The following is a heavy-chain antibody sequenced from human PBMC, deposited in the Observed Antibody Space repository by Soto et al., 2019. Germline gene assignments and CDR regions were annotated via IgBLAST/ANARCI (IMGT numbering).Heavy chain of an antibody. J-gene: IGHJ4*02. Sequence: KPSETLSLTCTVSGGSVSSGSYYWSWIRQPPGKGLEWIGYIYYSGSTNYNPSLKSRVTISVDTSKNQFSLKLSSVTAADTAVYYCAVVVTTGLGGFDYWGQGTLVTVSS. D-gene: IGHD3-22*01. V-gene: IGHV4-61*01. CDR3: AVVVTTGLGGFDY. CDR2: IYYSGST. CDR1: GGSVSSGSYY.